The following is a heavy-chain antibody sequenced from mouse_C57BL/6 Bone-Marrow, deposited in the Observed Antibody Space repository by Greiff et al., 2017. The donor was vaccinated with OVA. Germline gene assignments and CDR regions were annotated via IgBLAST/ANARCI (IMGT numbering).Heavy chain of an antibody. D-gene: IGHD1-1*01. Sequence: QVQLQQPGAELVKPGDSVKMSCKASGYTFTSYWITWVKQRPGQGLEWIGDIYPGSGSTNYNEKFKSKATLTVDTYSNTDYMQLSSLTSEDAAVYYCEGDIDYYGRGYVDVWGRGTTVTVSS. V-gene: IGHV1-55*01. CDR2: IYPGSGST. CDR1: GYTFTSYW. J-gene: IGHJ1*03. CDR3: EGDIDYYGRGYVDV.